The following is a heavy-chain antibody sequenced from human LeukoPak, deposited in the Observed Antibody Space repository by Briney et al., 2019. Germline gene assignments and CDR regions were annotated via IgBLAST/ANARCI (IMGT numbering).Heavy chain of an antibody. CDR3: ARVWVGGQGSKGLGVYYYYMDV. V-gene: IGHV4-39*01. D-gene: IGHD1-26*01. Sequence: PSETLSLTCTVSGGSISSSSYYWGWIRQPPGKGLEWIGSIYYSGSTYYNPSLKSRVTISVDTSKNQFSLKLSSVTAADTAVYYCARVWVGGQGSKGLGVYYYYMDVWGKGTTVTVSS. CDR1: GGSISSSSYY. CDR2: IYYSGST. J-gene: IGHJ6*03.